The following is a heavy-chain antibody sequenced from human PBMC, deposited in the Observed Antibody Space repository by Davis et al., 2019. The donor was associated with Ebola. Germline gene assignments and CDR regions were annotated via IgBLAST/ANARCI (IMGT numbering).Heavy chain of an antibody. CDR1: GFTFSGYW. J-gene: IGHJ4*02. CDR3: ATGGNYNYGCQLGH. V-gene: IGHV3-7*01. D-gene: IGHD5-18*01. Sequence: PGGSLRLSCAASGFTFSGYWMTWVRQAPGRGLEWVANIKQDGSEKYYVDSVKGRFTISRDNAKNSLYLQTSSLRAEDTAVYYCATGGNYNYGCQLGHWGQGILVTVSS. CDR2: IKQDGSEK.